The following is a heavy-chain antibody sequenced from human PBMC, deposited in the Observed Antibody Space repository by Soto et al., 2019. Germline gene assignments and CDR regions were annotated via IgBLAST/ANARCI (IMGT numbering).Heavy chain of an antibody. D-gene: IGHD6-13*01. Sequence: QITLTESGPPLVKPTQTLTLTCTFSGFSFSTSAVGVGWIRQPPGKALEWLALIYWDDDKRYSPFLKSRLTITKDTSTDQVVLTMTNMDPVDTGTYYCALLYWAASGTRYYFDYWGQGTLVTVSS. J-gene: IGHJ4*02. CDR2: IYWDDDK. V-gene: IGHV2-5*02. CDR1: GFSFSTSAVG. CDR3: ALLYWAASGTRYYFDY.